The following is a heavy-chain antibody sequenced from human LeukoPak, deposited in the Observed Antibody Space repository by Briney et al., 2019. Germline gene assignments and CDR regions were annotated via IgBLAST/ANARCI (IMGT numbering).Heavy chain of an antibody. Sequence: PGGSLRLSCAASGFTVSSNYMSWVRQAPGQGLEWVSVIYSGGSTYYADSVKGRFTISRDNSKNTLYLQMNSLRAEDTAVYYCARATPLRYFDWLSNAYYYYYYMDVWGKGTTVTISS. CDR3: ARATPLRYFDWLSNAYYYYYYMDV. V-gene: IGHV3-53*01. CDR2: IYSGGST. J-gene: IGHJ6*03. D-gene: IGHD3-9*01. CDR1: GFTVSSNY.